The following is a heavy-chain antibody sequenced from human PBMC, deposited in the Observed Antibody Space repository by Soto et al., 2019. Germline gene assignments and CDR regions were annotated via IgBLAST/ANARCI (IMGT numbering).Heavy chain of an antibody. D-gene: IGHD5-18*01. V-gene: IGHV3-48*02. Sequence: GGSLRLSCAASGFTFSSYGMNWVRQAPGKGLEWVSYISHSSSTVYYEDSVQGRFTISRDNAKNSLYLQMNSLRDEDTAVYYCARVIAMDLLLHTAPGYWGQGTLVTVSS. CDR1: GFTFSSYG. CDR2: ISHSSSTV. CDR3: ARVIAMDLLLHTAPGY. J-gene: IGHJ4*02.